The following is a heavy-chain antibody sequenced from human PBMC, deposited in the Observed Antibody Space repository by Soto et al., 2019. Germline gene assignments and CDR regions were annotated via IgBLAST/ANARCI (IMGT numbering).Heavy chain of an antibody. CDR3: VPDFWSGYAAV. Sequence: SGGSLRLSCAASGFTFSSYSMNWVRQAPGKGLEWVSYISSGSATIYYADSVKGRFTISRDNAKNSLYLQMNSLRAEDTAVYYCVPDFWSGYAAVWGKGTTVTVSS. CDR2: ISSGSATI. D-gene: IGHD3-3*01. V-gene: IGHV3-48*01. CDR1: GFTFSSYS. J-gene: IGHJ6*04.